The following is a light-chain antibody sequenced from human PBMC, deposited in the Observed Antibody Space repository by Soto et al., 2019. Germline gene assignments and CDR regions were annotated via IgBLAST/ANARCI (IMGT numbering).Light chain of an antibody. V-gene: IGKV3-11*01. CDR1: QSVSSY. CDR2: DAS. J-gene: IGKJ5*01. CDR3: QQYGSSPTIS. Sequence: EIVWTQSPATLSLSPGDRATLSCRASQSVSSYLAWYQQKPGQAPRLLIYDASNRATGIPARFSGSGSGTHFTLTISRLEPEDFALYYCQQYGSSPTISFGQGTKLDIK.